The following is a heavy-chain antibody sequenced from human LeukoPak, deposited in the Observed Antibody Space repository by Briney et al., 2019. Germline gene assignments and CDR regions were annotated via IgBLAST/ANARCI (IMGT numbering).Heavy chain of an antibody. V-gene: IGHV3-30*01. Sequence: GGSLRLSCAASGFTFSSYAMHWVRQAPGKGLEWVAVISYDGSNKYYADSVKGRFTISRDNSKNTLYLQMNSLRAEDTAAYYCARGQERKRWLQLTDIDYWGQGTLVTVSS. CDR2: ISYDGSNK. D-gene: IGHD5-24*01. CDR1: GFTFSSYA. J-gene: IGHJ4*02. CDR3: ARGQERKRWLQLTDIDY.